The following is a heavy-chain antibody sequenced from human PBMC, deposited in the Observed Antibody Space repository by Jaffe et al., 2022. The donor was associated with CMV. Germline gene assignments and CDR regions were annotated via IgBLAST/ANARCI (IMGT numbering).Heavy chain of an antibody. CDR2: IGTAGDT. J-gene: IGHJ2*01. CDR3: ARVNFLTTTPWSSSHWYFDL. Sequence: EVQLVESGGGLVQPGGSLRLSCAASGFTFSSYDMHWVRQATGKGLEWVSAIGTAGDTYYPGSVKGRFTISRENAKNSLYLQMNSLRAGDTAVYYCARVNFLTTTPWSSSHWYFDLWGRGTLVTVSS. V-gene: IGHV3-13*01. D-gene: IGHD1-1*01. CDR1: GFTFSSYD.